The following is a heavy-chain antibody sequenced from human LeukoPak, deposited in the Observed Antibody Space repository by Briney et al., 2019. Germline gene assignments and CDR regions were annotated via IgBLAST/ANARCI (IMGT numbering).Heavy chain of an antibody. CDR2: ISYSGST. J-gene: IGHJ4*02. Sequence: SETLSLTCTVSGGSFSSGTYYWGWIRQPPGKGLEWIGSISYSGSTYYIPSLQSRVTLSVDTSKNQFSLKLSSVTAADTAVYYCARHRESSGYSPFDYWGQGTLVTVSS. CDR1: GGSFSSGTYY. CDR3: ARHRESSGYSPFDY. D-gene: IGHD3-22*01. V-gene: IGHV4-39*01.